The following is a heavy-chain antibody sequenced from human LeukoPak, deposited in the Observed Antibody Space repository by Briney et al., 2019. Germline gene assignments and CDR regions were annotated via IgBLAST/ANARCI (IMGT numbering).Heavy chain of an antibody. CDR2: IRSNSDGGTI. J-gene: IGHJ5*02. D-gene: IGHD3-22*01. CDR1: GFSFYNAW. Sequence: GGSLRLSCATSGFSFYNAWMNWVRQAPGKGLEWVGRIRSNSDGGTIDYAAPVKGRFTLSRDDSKDTLYLQMNSLQTEDTAVYYCATDFYDSTWGQGALVTVCS. V-gene: IGHV3-15*07. CDR3: ATDFYDST.